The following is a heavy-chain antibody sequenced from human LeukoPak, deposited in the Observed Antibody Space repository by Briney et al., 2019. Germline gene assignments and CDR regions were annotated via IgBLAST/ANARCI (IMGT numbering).Heavy chain of an antibody. Sequence: ASVKVSCKASGYTFTDSYIHWVRQAPGQGLECVGRINPNSGGTNYAQKFQGRVTMTRDTSISTAYMELSSLRYDDTAVYYCAREYCGGDCYPWNWGQGTLVTVSS. V-gene: IGHV1-2*06. CDR1: GYTFTDSY. CDR2: INPNSGGT. CDR3: AREYCGGDCYPWN. J-gene: IGHJ4*02. D-gene: IGHD2-21*02.